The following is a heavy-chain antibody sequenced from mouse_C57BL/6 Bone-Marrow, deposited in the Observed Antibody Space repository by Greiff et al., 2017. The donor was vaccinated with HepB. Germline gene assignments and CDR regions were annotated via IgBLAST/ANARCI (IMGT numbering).Heavy chain of an antibody. CDR3: ARYSNHFAY. J-gene: IGHJ3*01. Sequence: EVKLVESGGGLVQPGGSLSLSCAASGFTFTDYYMSWVRQPPGKALEWLGFIRNKANGYTTEYSASVKGRFTISRDNSQNILYLQMNALRAEDSATYYCARYSNHFAYWGQGTLVTVSA. CDR1: GFTFTDYY. V-gene: IGHV7-3*01. CDR2: IRNKANGYTT.